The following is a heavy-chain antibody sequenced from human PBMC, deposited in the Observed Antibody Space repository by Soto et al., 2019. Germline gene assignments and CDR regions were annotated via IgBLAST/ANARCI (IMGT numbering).Heavy chain of an antibody. J-gene: IGHJ4*02. CDR3: ARGGWYLDH. Sequence: SDTLSLTCTVSGVFMSPNYWSWIRQPPGKGLEWIGYMYYSGNTNYNPSLRSRVTMSVDTSKNQFSLKLSSVTAADTAVYYCARGGWYLDHWGQGTLVTVSS. CDR2: MYYSGNT. V-gene: IGHV4-59*01. CDR1: GVFMSPNY. D-gene: IGHD6-19*01.